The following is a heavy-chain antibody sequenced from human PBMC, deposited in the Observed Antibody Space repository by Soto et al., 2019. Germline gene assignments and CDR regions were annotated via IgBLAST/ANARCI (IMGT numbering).Heavy chain of an antibody. J-gene: IGHJ4*02. CDR2: IWYDGRHK. Sequence: AGGSLRLSCTTSGFTFSGYGMHWVRQAPGKGLEWVAIIWYDGRHKYHADSVKGRFTISRDNSKNTLYLQMNSLRAEDTGVYYCARDRGSIAANGINFDFWGQGTLVTVSS. CDR3: ARDRGSIAANGINFDF. D-gene: IGHD6-13*01. CDR1: GFTFSGYG. V-gene: IGHV3-33*01.